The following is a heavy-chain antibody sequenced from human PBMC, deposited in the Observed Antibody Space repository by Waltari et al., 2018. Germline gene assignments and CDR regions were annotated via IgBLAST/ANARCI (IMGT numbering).Heavy chain of an antibody. CDR3: TRDEYYYDSRY. Sequence: EVQLVESGGGLVQPGRSLSLSCTASGFTFGAYAMRWVRPAPGKGLEWVGFSRSKAYGGTTEYAASVKGRVTISRDDSKSIAYLQMNSLKTEDTAVYYCTRDEYYYDSRYWGQGTLVTVSS. J-gene: IGHJ4*02. CDR2: SRSKAYGGTT. V-gene: IGHV3-49*04. CDR1: GFTFGAYA. D-gene: IGHD3-22*01.